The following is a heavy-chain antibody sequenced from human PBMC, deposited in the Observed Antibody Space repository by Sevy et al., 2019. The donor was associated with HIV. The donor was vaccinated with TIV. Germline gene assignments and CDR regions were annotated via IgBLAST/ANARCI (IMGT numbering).Heavy chain of an antibody. Sequence: SETLSLTCTVSGGSISSSSYYWGWIRQPLGKGLEWIGSIYYSGSTYYNPSLKSRVTISVDTSKNQFSLKLSSVTAADTAVYYCARRLAYGGYGRGFDPWGQRTLVTVSS. J-gene: IGHJ5*02. D-gene: IGHD5-12*01. CDR2: IYYSGST. CDR3: ARRLAYGGYGRGFDP. CDR1: GGSISSSSYY. V-gene: IGHV4-39*01.